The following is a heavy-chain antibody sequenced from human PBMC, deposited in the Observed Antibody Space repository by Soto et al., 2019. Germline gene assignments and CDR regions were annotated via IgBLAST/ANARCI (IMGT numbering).Heavy chain of an antibody. D-gene: IGHD2-15*01. Sequence: PGGSLRLSCAASGFTFSNYSVHWVRQAPGKGLEWVSAISGSGGSTYYADSVKGRFTISRDNSKNTLYLQMNSLRAEDTAVYYCAKELVVVVAATPDYYYGMDVWGQGTTVTVSS. V-gene: IGHV3-23*01. J-gene: IGHJ6*02. CDR2: ISGSGGST. CDR1: GFTFSNYS. CDR3: AKELVVVVAATPDYYYGMDV.